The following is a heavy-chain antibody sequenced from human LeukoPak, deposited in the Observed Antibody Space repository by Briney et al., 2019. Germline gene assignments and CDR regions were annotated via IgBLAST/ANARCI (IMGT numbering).Heavy chain of an antibody. D-gene: IGHD3-22*01. CDR1: GFTITGYA. J-gene: IGHJ3*02. Sequence: GGSLRLSCVASGFTITGYAMYWVRQSPGKGLDFVASISHDETERYRESVKGRFTISRDNSKNMLYLQMNSLRAEDTAVYYCARSFSKWFYDAFDIWGLGTMVTVSS. V-gene: IGHV3-30*03. CDR3: ARSFSKWFYDAFDI. CDR2: ISHDETE.